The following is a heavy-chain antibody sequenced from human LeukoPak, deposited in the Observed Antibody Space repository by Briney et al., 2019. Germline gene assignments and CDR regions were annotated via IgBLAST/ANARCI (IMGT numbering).Heavy chain of an antibody. CDR3: AREYYYDTSGYSLGGAFDI. CDR1: GGSISSYY. J-gene: IGHJ3*02. D-gene: IGHD3-22*01. V-gene: IGHV4-59*01. CDR2: TYYSGNT. Sequence: PSETLSLTCIVSGGSISSYYWSWIRQPPRKGLEWIGYTYYSGNTNYNPSLRSRVTISVDTSKNQFSLKLSSVTAADTAVYYCAREYYYDTSGYSLGGAFDIWGQGTMVTVSS.